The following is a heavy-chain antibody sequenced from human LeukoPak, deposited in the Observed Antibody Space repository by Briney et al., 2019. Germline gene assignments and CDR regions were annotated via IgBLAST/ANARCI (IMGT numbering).Heavy chain of an antibody. D-gene: IGHD3-10*01. CDR1: GGSISTYY. V-gene: IGHV4-59*01. CDR3: ARVLIGYYGSGSYNWFDP. Sequence: ASETLSLTCTVSGGSISTYYWNWIRQPPGKGLEWIGYIYHSGSTNYNPSLQSRVTISVDTSKNQFSLNLNSVTAADTAVYYCARVLIGYYGSGSYNWFDPWGQGTLVTVSS. CDR2: IYHSGST. J-gene: IGHJ5*02.